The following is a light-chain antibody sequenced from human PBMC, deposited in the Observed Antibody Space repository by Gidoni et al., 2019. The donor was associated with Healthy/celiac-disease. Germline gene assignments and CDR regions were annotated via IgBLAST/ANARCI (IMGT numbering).Light chain of an antibody. CDR2: GAS. CDR3: QQYGSSPRT. CDR1: QSVSSSS. Sequence: EIVLTQSPGTLSLSPGERATLSCRASQSVSSSSIYGASSRATGIPDRFSGSGSGTDFILTISRLEPEDFAVYYCQQYGSSPRTFGQGTKLEIK. J-gene: IGKJ2*01. V-gene: IGKV3-20*01.